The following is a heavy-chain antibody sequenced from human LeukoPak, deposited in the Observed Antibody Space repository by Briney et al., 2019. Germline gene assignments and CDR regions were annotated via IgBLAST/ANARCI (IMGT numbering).Heavy chain of an antibody. J-gene: IGHJ6*03. Sequence: GGSLRLSCAASGFTFSSYSMNWVRQAPGKGLEWVSSISSSSSYIYYADSVKGRFTISRDNAKNSLYLQMNSLRAEDTAVYYCARDPVVMVDYYYIDVWGKGTKVTVSS. CDR1: GFTFSSYS. CDR3: ARDPVVMVDYYYIDV. V-gene: IGHV3-21*01. CDR2: ISSSSSYI. D-gene: IGHD2-8*01.